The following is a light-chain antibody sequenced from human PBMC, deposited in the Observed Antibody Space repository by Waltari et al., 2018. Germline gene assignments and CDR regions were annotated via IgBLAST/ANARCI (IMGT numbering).Light chain of an antibody. V-gene: IGKV1-27*01. Sequence: DIQMTQSPSSLSASVGDRVTITCRASQDIDNYLAWYQQKPGKVPKVLIYAASTLQSGVPSRFSGSGSGTDFTLTIASLQPDDVATYYCQKYNGAPRFGGGTRVEIK. CDR2: AAS. J-gene: IGKJ4*01. CDR1: QDIDNY. CDR3: QKYNGAPR.